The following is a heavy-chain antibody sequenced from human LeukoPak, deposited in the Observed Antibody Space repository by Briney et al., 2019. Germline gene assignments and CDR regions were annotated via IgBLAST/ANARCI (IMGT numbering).Heavy chain of an antibody. V-gene: IGHV3-48*03. CDR1: GFNFLSYE. CDR2: ITSGGNNR. Sequence: GGSLRLSCEDSGFNFLSYEFNWVRQAPGKGLEWIAYITSGGNNRYYADSVKGRFTISRDNAKNSLYLQMNSLRAEDTALYYCTRDDGSYSRSPGFDYWGQGNLVTVSS. D-gene: IGHD1-26*01. J-gene: IGHJ4*02. CDR3: TRDDGSYSRSPGFDY.